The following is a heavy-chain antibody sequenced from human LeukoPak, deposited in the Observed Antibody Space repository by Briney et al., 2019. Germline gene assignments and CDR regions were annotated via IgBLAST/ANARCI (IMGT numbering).Heavy chain of an antibody. CDR1: GFTFSSYW. V-gene: IGHV3-53*01. D-gene: IGHD1-26*01. Sequence: PGGSLRLSCAASGFTFSSYWMHWVRQLPGKGLVWVSVIYSGGRTYYGDSVKGRFTFSRDNSKNTLYLQMNSLRAEDTAVYYCAKSQRGYYPRRTYYYYMDVRGKGTTVTVSS. J-gene: IGHJ6*03. CDR3: AKSQRGYYPRRTYYYYMDV. CDR2: IYSGGRT.